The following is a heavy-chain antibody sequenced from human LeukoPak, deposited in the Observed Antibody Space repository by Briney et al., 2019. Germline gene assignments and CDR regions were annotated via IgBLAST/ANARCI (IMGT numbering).Heavy chain of an antibody. CDR3: ARGGAAAEFY. D-gene: IGHD6-13*01. V-gene: IGHV3-21*05. J-gene: IGHJ4*02. CDR1: GFTFSSYE. CDR2: ISSSSSYI. Sequence: PGGSLRLSCAASGFTFSSYEMNWVRQAPGKGLEWVSYISSSSSYIYYADSVKGRFTISRDNAKNSLYLQMNSLRAEDTAVYYCARGGAAAEFYWGQGTLVTVSS.